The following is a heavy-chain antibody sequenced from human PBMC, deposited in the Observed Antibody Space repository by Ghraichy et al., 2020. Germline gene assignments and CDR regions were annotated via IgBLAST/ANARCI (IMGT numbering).Heavy chain of an antibody. Sequence: ASVKVSCKASGYTFTSYGISWVRQAPGQGLEWMGWISAYNGNTNYAQKLQGRVTMTTDTSTSTAYMELRSRRSDDTAVYYCARDGRAADYGDRRDYYYYGMDVWGQGTTVTVSS. J-gene: IGHJ6*02. D-gene: IGHD4-17*01. CDR3: ARDGRAADYGDRRDYYYYGMDV. CDR1: GYTFTSYG. V-gene: IGHV1-18*04. CDR2: ISAYNGNT.